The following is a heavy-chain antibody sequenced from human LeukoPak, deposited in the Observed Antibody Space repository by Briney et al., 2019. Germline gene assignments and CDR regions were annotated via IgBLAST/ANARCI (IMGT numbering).Heavy chain of an antibody. CDR3: AKDRLRYCSGGGCYSPVDY. CDR1: GFTFSNYG. Sequence: GGTLRLSCAASGFTFSNYGMNWVRQAPGKGLEWLSAISGNGGSTYYADSVKGRFTISRDNSKNTLYLQMNSLRAEDTAIFYCAKDRLRYCSGGGCYSPVDYWGQGTLVTVSS. D-gene: IGHD2-15*01. CDR2: ISGNGGST. J-gene: IGHJ4*02. V-gene: IGHV3-23*01.